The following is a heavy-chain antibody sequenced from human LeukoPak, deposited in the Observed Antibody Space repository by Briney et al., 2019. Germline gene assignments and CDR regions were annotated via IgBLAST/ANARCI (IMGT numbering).Heavy chain of an antibody. CDR3: ARSSSDGNDP. CDR1: GFTFSSYS. J-gene: IGHJ5*02. Sequence: GGSLRLSCAASGFTFSSYSMNWVRQAPGKGLEWVSYISSSSSTIYYADSVKGRFTISRDNAKNSLYLQMNSLRAEDTAVYYCARSSSDGNDPWGQGTLVTVSS. D-gene: IGHD3-10*01. V-gene: IGHV3-48*01. CDR2: ISSSSSTI.